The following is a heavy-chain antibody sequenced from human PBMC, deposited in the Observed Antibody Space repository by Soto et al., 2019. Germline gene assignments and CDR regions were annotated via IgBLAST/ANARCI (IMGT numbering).Heavy chain of an antibody. CDR3: ARRLGYCDTSSCYPFDY. D-gene: IGHD2-2*01. CDR2: IYPGDSDT. V-gene: IGHV5-51*01. Sequence: GESLKISCKGSVYSFPSYWIGWVRQLPGKGVEWMGIIYPGDSDTRYSPSFQGQVTISVDKSINTVFLQWSSLKASDTAIYYCARRLGYCDTSSCYPFDYWGQGTPVTVSS. J-gene: IGHJ4*02. CDR1: VYSFPSYW.